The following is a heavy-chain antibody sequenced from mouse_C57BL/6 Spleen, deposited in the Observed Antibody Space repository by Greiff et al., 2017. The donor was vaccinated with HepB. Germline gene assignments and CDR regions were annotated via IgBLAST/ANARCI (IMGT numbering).Heavy chain of an antibody. CDR1: GYTFTSYW. CDR3: ARPARWGDEGRAWFAY. D-gene: IGHD2-3*01. V-gene: IGHV1-53*01. J-gene: IGHJ3*01. Sequence: VQLQQPGTELVKPGASVKLSCKASGYTFTSYWMHWVKQRPGQGLEWIGNINPSNGGTNYNEKFKSKATLTVDKSSSTAYMQLSSLTSEDSAVYYCARPARWGDEGRAWFAYWGQGTLVTVSA. CDR2: INPSNGGT.